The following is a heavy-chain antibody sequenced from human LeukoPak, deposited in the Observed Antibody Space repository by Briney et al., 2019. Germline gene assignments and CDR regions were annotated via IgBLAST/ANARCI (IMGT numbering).Heavy chain of an antibody. Sequence: GGSLRLSCAASGFTFSSYAMSWVRQAPGKGLEWVSTISGSGGTNYADSVKGRFTISRDNSKDTLYLQMNSLRAEDTAIYYCAKGIGGSGSYYKGFDPWGQGTLVTVSS. J-gene: IGHJ5*02. CDR3: AKGIGGSGSYYKGFDP. CDR1: GFTFSSYA. CDR2: ISGSGGT. D-gene: IGHD3-10*01. V-gene: IGHV3-23*01.